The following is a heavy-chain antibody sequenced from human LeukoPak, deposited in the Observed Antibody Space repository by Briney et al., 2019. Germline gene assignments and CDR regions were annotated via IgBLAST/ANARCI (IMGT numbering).Heavy chain of an antibody. V-gene: IGHV4-59*08. D-gene: IGHD5-18*01. CDR3: ARHRGIVYSYGSIIDY. J-gene: IGHJ4*02. Sequence: PSETLSLTCTVSGGSISSYYWSWIRQPPGKGLEWIGDIYYSGSTNYNPSLKSRVTISVDTSKNQFSLKLSSVTAADTAVYYCARHRGIVYSYGSIIDYWGQGTLVTVSS. CDR1: GGSISSYY. CDR2: IYYSGST.